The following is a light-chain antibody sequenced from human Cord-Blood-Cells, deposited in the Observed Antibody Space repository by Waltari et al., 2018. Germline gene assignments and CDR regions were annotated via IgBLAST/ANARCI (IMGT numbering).Light chain of an antibody. CDR2: GNS. Sequence: QSVLTQPPSVSGAPGQRVTISCTGSSSNIGAGYDVHWYQQLPGTAPKLLIYGNSNRPSVVPDRFSGSKSCTSASLAITGLQAEDEADYYCQSYDSSLSGWVFGGGTKLTVL. V-gene: IGLV1-40*01. J-gene: IGLJ3*02. CDR1: SSNIGAGYD. CDR3: QSYDSSLSGWV.